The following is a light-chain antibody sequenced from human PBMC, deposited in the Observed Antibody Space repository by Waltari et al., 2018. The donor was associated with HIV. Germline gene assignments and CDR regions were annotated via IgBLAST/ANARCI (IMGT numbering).Light chain of an antibody. J-gene: IGLJ3*02. Sequence: QSLLTQPPSASGPPGQRVTNSCSWSSSNTGSNYGYWYQQLPGTAPKLLIYRNNQRPSGVPDRFSGSKSGTSASLAISGLRSEDEADYYCAAWDDSLSGLVFGGGTKVTVL. CDR3: AAWDDSLSGLV. CDR1: SSNTGSNY. CDR2: RNN. V-gene: IGLV1-47*01.